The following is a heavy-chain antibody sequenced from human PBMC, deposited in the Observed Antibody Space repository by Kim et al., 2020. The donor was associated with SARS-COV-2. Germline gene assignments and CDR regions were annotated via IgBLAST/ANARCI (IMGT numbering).Heavy chain of an antibody. Sequence: VECRFTISRDNSKNTLYLQMNSVRTEDTALYYCVKEAAFTTIVVDYYFDYWGQGTLVTVSS. V-gene: IGHV3-30*02. CDR3: VKEAAFTTIVVDYYFDY. J-gene: IGHJ4*02. D-gene: IGHD3-22*01.